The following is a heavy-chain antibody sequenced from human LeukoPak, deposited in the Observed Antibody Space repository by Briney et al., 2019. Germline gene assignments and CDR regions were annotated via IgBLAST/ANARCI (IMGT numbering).Heavy chain of an antibody. J-gene: IGHJ4*02. CDR2: ISAYNGNT. Sequence: ASVKVSCKASGYTFTSYGISWVRQAPGQGLEWMGWISAYNGNTNYAQKLQGRVTMTTDTSTSTAYMELRSLRSDDTAVYYCARDHYDFWSGYYYYFDYWGRGTLVTVSS. CDR1: GYTFTSYG. D-gene: IGHD3-3*01. CDR3: ARDHYDFWSGYYYYFDY. V-gene: IGHV1-18*01.